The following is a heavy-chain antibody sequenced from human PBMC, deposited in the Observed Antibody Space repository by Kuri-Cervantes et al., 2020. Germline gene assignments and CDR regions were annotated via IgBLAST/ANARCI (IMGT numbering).Heavy chain of an antibody. V-gene: IGHV1-2*02. CDR2: INPNSGGT. CDR1: GGTFSSYA. CDR3: ARVWGRTDDAFDI. D-gene: IGHD7-27*01. J-gene: IGHJ3*02. Sequence: ASVKVSCKASGGTFSSYAISWVRQAPGQGLEWMGWINPNSGGTNYAQKFQGRVTMTRDTSISTAYMELSRLRSDDTAVYYCARVWGRTDDAFDIWGQGTMVTVSS.